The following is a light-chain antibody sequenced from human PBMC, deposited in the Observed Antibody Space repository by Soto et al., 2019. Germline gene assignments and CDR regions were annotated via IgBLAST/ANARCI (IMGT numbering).Light chain of an antibody. Sequence: QSVLTQPPSVSVAPGQKVTISCSGSGSNTGKNYVSWYQQLPGTAPKLLIYEDSRRSSGIPDRFSGSKSGTSATLGITGLQTGDEADYYCGSWDSSLSAVVFGTGTKLTVL. CDR2: EDS. CDR3: GSWDSSLSAVV. CDR1: GSNTGKNY. V-gene: IGLV1-51*02. J-gene: IGLJ1*01.